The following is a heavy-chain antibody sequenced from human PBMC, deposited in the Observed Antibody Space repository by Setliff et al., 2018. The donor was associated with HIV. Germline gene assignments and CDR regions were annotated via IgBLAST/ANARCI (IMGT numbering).Heavy chain of an antibody. CDR3: TRSTTAD. CDR2: IYPNTGGT. Sequence: ASVKVSCKASGYTFTDYYIHWVRQAPGQGLEWIGWIYPNTGGTNYAQKFQGRVTRTRDTSISTAYMELSRLTSDDTAIYYCTRSTTADWGQGTMVTVSS. J-gene: IGHJ4*02. D-gene: IGHD4-17*01. CDR1: GYTFTDYY. V-gene: IGHV1-2*02.